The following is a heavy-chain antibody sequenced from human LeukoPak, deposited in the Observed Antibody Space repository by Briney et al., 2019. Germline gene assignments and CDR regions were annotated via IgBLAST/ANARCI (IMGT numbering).Heavy chain of an antibody. D-gene: IGHD2-2*01. CDR3: APLVREDIVVVPAANWFDP. V-gene: IGHV1-69*05. CDR2: IIPIFGTA. J-gene: IGHJ5*02. CDR1: GGTFSSYA. Sequence: ASVKVSCKASGGTFSSYATSWVRQAPGQGLEWMGGIIPIFGTANYAQKFQGRVTITTDETTSTAYMELSSLRSEDTAVYYCAPLVREDIVVVPAANWFDPWGQGTLVTVSS.